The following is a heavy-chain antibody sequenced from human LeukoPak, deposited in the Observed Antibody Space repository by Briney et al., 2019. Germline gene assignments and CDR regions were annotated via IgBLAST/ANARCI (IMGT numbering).Heavy chain of an antibody. CDR2: ISSSSTI. D-gene: IGHD2-15*01. CDR1: GFTFSSYS. J-gene: IGHJ4*02. V-gene: IGHV3-48*01. Sequence: GGSLRLSCAASGFTFSSYSMNWVRQAPGKGLEWVSYISSSSTIYYADSVKGRFTISRDNAKNSLYLQMNSLRAEDTAVYYCARGSVLLGSSDYWGQGTLVTVPS. CDR3: ARGSVLLGSSDY.